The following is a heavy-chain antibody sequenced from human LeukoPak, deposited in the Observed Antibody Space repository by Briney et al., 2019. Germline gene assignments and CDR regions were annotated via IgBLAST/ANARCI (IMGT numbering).Heavy chain of an antibody. D-gene: IGHD6-13*01. V-gene: IGHV3-53*01. J-gene: IGHJ4*02. CDR3: ARSRAAAENFDY. CDR1: GFTFSSYW. Sequence: GSLRLSCAASGFTFSSYWMSWVRQAPGKGLEWVSVIYSGGSTYYADSVKGRFTISRDNSKNTLYLQMNSLRAEDTAVYYCARSRAAAENFDYWGQGTLVTVSS. CDR2: IYSGGST.